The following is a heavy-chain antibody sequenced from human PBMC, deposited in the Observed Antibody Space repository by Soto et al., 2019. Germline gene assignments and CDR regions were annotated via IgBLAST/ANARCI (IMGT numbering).Heavy chain of an antibody. Sequence: QVKLVESGGGVVQPGRSLRLSCVASGFTFSRYAMDWVRQAPGKGLKWVAIISYDGRNEYYADSVTGRFTISIDNSKNSLDLQTSSLRPEDTAVYYCKEGRGCWVSYGMDVLGQGTTVTFS. D-gene: IGHD2-21*01. CDR3: KEGRGCWVSYGMDV. J-gene: IGHJ6*02. CDR2: ISYDGRNE. V-gene: IGHV3-30*18. CDR1: GFTFSRYA.